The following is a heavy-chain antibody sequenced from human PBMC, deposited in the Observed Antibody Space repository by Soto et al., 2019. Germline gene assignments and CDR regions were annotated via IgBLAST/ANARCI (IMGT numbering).Heavy chain of an antibody. CDR3: ARDKNSIHDY. V-gene: IGHV3-30-3*01. J-gene: IGHJ4*02. CDR2: ISYDGSNK. Sequence: GGSLRLSCAASGFTFSSYAMHWVRQAPGKGLEWVAVISYDGSNKYYADSVKGRFTISRDNSKNTLYLQMNSLRAEDTAVYYCARDKNSIHDYWGQGTLVTVSS. CDR1: GFTFSSYA. D-gene: IGHD1-7*01.